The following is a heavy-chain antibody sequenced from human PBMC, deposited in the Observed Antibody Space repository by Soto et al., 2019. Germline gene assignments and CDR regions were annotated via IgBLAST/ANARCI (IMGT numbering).Heavy chain of an antibody. J-gene: IGHJ4*02. Sequence: QVQLVESGGGGAQPGSSLRLPVAPAESTFRSDGMHGVRQAPAKGLEWVAVIWYDGSNKYYADSVKGRFTISRDNSKNTLYLQMNSLRAEDTAVYYCARDYGDYLDYWGQGTLVTVSS. CDR1: ESTFRSDG. CDR2: IWYDGSNK. CDR3: ARDYGDYLDY. D-gene: IGHD4-17*01. V-gene: IGHV3-33*01.